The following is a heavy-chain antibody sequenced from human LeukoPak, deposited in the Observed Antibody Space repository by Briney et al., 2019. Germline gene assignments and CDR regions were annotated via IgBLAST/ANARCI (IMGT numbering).Heavy chain of an antibody. CDR3: ARVLAATIRKDDAFDI. J-gene: IGHJ3*02. Sequence: GRSLRLSCAASGFTFSSYAMHWVRQAPGKGLEWVAVISYDGSNKYYADSVKGRFTISRDNSKNTLYLQMNSLRAEDTAVYYCARVLAATIRKDDAFDIWGQGTMVTVSS. V-gene: IGHV3-30-3*01. CDR2: ISYDGSNK. D-gene: IGHD5-12*01. CDR1: GFTFSSYA.